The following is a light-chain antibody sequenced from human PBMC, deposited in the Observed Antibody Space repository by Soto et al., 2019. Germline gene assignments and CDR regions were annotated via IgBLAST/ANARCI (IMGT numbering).Light chain of an antibody. CDR2: DAS. J-gene: IGKJ3*01. CDR3: QQRSNWPPGIFT. Sequence: EIVLTQSAAILSLSPGERATLSYRASQSVSSYLAWYQQKPGQAPRLLIYDASNRATGIPARFSGSGSGTDFTLTISSLEPEDFAVYYCQQRSNWPPGIFTFGPGTKVDIK. V-gene: IGKV3-11*01. CDR1: QSVSSY.